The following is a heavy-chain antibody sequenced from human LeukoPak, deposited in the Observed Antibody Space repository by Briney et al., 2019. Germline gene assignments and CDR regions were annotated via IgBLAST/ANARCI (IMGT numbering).Heavy chain of an antibody. V-gene: IGHV1-18*01. Sequence: ASVKVSCKASGYTFTSYGISWVRQAPGQGLEWMGLISAYNGNTNYAQKLQGRVTMTTDTSTSTAYMELRSLRSDDTAVYYCAANRYYYGSGSLLGDYWGQGTLATVSS. CDR3: AANRYYYGSGSLLGDY. CDR2: ISAYNGNT. CDR1: GYTFTSYG. D-gene: IGHD3-10*01. J-gene: IGHJ4*02.